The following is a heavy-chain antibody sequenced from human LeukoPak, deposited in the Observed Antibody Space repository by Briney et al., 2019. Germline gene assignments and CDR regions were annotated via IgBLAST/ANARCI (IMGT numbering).Heavy chain of an antibody. J-gene: IGHJ4*02. Sequence: GESLKISCKGSGYSFTSYWISWVRQMPGKGLEWMGRIDPSDSYTNYSPSFQGHFTISADKSISTAYLQWSSLKASDTAMYYCARLYYYGSGSYGGPLDYWGQGTLVTVSS. CDR2: IDPSDSYT. CDR3: ARLYYYGSGSYGGPLDY. CDR1: GYSFTSYW. D-gene: IGHD3-10*01. V-gene: IGHV5-10-1*01.